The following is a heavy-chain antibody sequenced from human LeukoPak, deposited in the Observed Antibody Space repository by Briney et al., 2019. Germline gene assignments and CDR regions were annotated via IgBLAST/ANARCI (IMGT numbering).Heavy chain of an antibody. CDR1: GYSFTTYW. V-gene: IGHV5-51*01. CDR3: ARHVTMVRGIIFYYYGMDV. CDR2: IYPGDSDT. J-gene: IGHJ6*02. Sequence: ESLKISCKGSGYSFTTYWIGWVRQMPGKGLEWMGIIYPGDSDTRYSPPFQGQVTISADKSISTAYLQWSSLKASDTAMYYCARHVTMVRGIIFYYYGMDVWGQGTTVTVSS. D-gene: IGHD3-10*01.